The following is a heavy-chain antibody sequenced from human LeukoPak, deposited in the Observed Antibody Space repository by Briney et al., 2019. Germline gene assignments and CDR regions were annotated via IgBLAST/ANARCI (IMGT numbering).Heavy chain of an antibody. V-gene: IGHV3-23*01. CDR1: GFTFSSYA. J-gene: IGHJ4*02. Sequence: GGSLGLSCAASGFTFSSYAMSWVRQAPGKGLEWVSAISGSGGSTYYADSVKGRFTISRDNSKNTLYLQMNSLRAEDTAVYYCAKDGDSGPNFDYWGQGTLVTVSS. CDR3: AKDGDSGPNFDY. D-gene: IGHD5-12*01. CDR2: ISGSGGST.